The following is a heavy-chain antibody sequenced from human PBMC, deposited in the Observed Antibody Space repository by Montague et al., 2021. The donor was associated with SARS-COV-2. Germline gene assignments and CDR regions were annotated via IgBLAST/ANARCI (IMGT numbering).Heavy chain of an antibody. Sequence: SLRLSCAASGFTFSSYWMSWVRQAPGKGLEWVANIKQDGSEKYYVDSVKGRFTISRDNAKNSLYLQMNSLRAEDTAVYYCARGRIELSMIVVVMTGASYYMDVWGKGTTVTVPS. V-gene: IGHV3-7*01. CDR2: IKQDGSEK. J-gene: IGHJ6*03. D-gene: IGHD3-22*01. CDR3: ARGRIELSMIVVVMTGASYYMDV. CDR1: GFTFSSYW.